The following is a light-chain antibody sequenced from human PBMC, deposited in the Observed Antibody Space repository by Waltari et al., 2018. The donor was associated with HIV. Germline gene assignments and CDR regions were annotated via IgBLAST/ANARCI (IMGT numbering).Light chain of an antibody. CDR3: ATWDDNLNTYV. CDR2: SDD. J-gene: IGLJ1*01. V-gene: IGLV1-47*01. Sequence: QSVLSQPTSLSGAPVKGVTISCSGNTTNIGANTVYWFQHGTDAAPQLLFFSDDRRPSGVPGRVSGSKAGTSAYLAISGLRPEDEADYYCATWDDNLNTYVFGPGTRLSVL. CDR1: TTNIGANT.